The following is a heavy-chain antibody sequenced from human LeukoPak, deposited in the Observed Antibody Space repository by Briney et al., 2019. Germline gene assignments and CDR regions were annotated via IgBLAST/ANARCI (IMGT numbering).Heavy chain of an antibody. CDR1: GFTFGDYA. V-gene: IGHV3-49*04. J-gene: IGHJ4*02. CDR2: IRSEIYGGTP. CDR3: TRDQTPYY. Sequence: GGSLRLSCTASGFTFGDYAMTWVRQAPGKGLEWVGFIRSEIYGGTPEYAASVKGRFTISRDDSKGIAYLQMNSLKTEDTALYYCTRDQTPYYWGQGTLVTVSS.